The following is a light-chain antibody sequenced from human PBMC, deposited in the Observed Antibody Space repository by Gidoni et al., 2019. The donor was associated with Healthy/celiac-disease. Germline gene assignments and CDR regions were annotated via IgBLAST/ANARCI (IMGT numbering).Light chain of an antibody. CDR3: QQYNSYPYT. CDR2: KAS. V-gene: IGKV1-5*03. Sequence: DVQMTKSPSTLSASVGDRVTITCRASQSISSWLAWYQQKPGKAPKLLIYKASSLESGVPSRFGGSVSGTEFTLTISSLQPDDFATYYCQQYNSYPYTFGQGTKLEIK. CDR1: QSISSW. J-gene: IGKJ2*01.